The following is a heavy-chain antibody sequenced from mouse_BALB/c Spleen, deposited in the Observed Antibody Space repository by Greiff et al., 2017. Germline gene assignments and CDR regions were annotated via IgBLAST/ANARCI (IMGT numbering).Heavy chain of an antibody. D-gene: IGHD1-1*01. CDR3: ARSVYYCGSSSWFAY. CDR2: IDPANGNT. J-gene: IGHJ3*01. V-gene: IGHV14-3*02. Sequence: EVQLQESGAELVKPGASVKLSCTASGFNIKDSYMHWVKQRPEQGLEWIGRIDPANGNTKYDPKFQGKATLTADTSSNTAYLQLSSLTSEDTAVYYCARSVYYCGSSSWFAYWGQGTLVTVSA. CDR1: GFNIKDSY.